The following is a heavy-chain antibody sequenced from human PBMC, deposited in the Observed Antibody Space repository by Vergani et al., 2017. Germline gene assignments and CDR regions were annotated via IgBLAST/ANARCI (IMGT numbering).Heavy chain of an antibody. Sequence: QVQLQQWGAGLLKPSETLSLTCAVYGGSFSGYYWRWIRQPPGKGLEWIGEINHSGSTNYNPSLKSRVTISVDTSKNQFSLKLSSVTAADTAVYYCARGGRMVRGVINWFDPWGQGTLVTVSS. CDR1: GGSFSGYY. CDR3: ARGGRMVRGVINWFDP. J-gene: IGHJ5*02. V-gene: IGHV4-34*01. D-gene: IGHD3-10*01. CDR2: INHSGST.